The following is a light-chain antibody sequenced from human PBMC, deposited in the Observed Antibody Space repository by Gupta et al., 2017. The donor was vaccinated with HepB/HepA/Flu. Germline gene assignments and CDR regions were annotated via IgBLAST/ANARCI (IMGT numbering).Light chain of an antibody. V-gene: IGKV1-9*01. Sequence: DIQLTQSPSFLSASVGDRVTITCRASQGIGSYLAWYQQRSGKALNLLIYAASTLQSGVPSRFSGSGSGTEFSLSISSLQPEDFATYYCQQVNTYPRTFGQGTKVEIK. CDR2: AAS. CDR1: QGIGSY. J-gene: IGKJ1*01. CDR3: QQVNTYPRT.